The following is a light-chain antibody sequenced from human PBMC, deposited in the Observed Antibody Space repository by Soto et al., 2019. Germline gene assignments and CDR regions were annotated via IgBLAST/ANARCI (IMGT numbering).Light chain of an antibody. CDR2: GAS. Sequence: EIVLPQSPATLSLSPGERATLSCRASQSVSSYLAWYQQKPGQAPRLLIYGASTRAAGIPDRFSGSGSGTDFTLTITRLEPEDSAVYFCQQYTGPPTTFGQGTRLEIK. CDR3: QQYTGPPTT. CDR1: QSVSSY. J-gene: IGKJ5*01. V-gene: IGKV3-11*01.